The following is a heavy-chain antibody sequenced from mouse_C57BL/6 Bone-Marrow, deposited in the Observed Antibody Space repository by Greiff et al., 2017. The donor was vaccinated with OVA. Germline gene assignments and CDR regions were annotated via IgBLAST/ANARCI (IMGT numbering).Heavy chain of an antibody. V-gene: IGHV1-9*01. CDR3: ARSLLRFPWFAY. CDR1: GYTFPGYW. Sequence: QVQLQQSGAELIKPGASVKLSCKATGYTFPGYWIEGVKQRPGHGLEWIGEILPGSGSTNHNEKFKGKATFTADTSSYTAYMQLSSLTTEDSAIYYCARSLLRFPWFAYWGQGTLVTVSA. CDR2: ILPGSGST. D-gene: IGHD1-2*01. J-gene: IGHJ3*01.